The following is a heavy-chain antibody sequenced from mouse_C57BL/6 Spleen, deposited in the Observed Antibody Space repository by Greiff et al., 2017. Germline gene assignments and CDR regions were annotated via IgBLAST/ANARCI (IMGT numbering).Heavy chain of an antibody. CDR3: TRDRDYGNSYFDY. D-gene: IGHD2-1*01. CDR1: GFTFSSYA. Sequence: EVKVVESGAGLVKPGGSLKLSCAASGFTFSSYAMSWVRQTPEKRLEWVAYISSGGDYIYYADTVKGRFTISRDNARNTLYLQMSSLKSEDTAMYYCTRDRDYGNSYFDYWGQGTTLTVAS. CDR2: ISSGGDYI. V-gene: IGHV5-9-1*02. J-gene: IGHJ2*01.